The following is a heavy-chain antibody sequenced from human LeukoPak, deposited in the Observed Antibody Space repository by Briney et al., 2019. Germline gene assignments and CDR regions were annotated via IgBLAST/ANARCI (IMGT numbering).Heavy chain of an antibody. J-gene: IGHJ3*02. CDR2: IYNSGST. Sequence: PSETLSLTCTVSSGSLSSGGFYWTWIRQYPGEGLDWIGNIYNSGSTYYNPSLKSRIALSIDTSNNQFSLRLSSATAADTAIYFCARILVRGTQVLAFDIWGLGTMVTVSS. V-gene: IGHV4-31*03. CDR3: ARILVRGTQVLAFDI. D-gene: IGHD3-10*01. CDR1: SGSLSSGGFY.